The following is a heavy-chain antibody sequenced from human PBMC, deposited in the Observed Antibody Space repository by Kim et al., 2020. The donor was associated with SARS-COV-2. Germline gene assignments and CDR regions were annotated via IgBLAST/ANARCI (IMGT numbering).Heavy chain of an antibody. CDR2: IYHSGST. CDR1: GGSISTYY. Sequence: SETLSLTCTVSGGSISTYYWGWIRQPPGKGLEWIGSIYHSGSTYYNPSLKSRVAMSIDTSKNQFSLTLSSVTAADTAVYYCATPPYCNSGTCYTGDYWGPGILVTVSS. D-gene: IGHD6-19*01. CDR3: ATPPYCNSGTCYTGDY. J-gene: IGHJ4*02. V-gene: IGHV4-59*04.